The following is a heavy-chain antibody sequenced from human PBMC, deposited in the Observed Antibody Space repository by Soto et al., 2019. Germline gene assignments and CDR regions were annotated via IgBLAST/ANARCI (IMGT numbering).Heavy chain of an antibody. CDR2: IFHSERT. CDR3: SHCDYANVY. D-gene: IGHD4-17*01. J-gene: IGHJ4*02. CDR1: GGSISSSNW. V-gene: IGHV4-4*02. Sequence: QVQLQESGPGLVKPSGTLSLTCVFSGGSISSSNWWSWVRQPPGKGLEWIGEIFHSERTNYNPSLSGRVTLSGDQSQTPLSLRLSSVPAAATAVYYCSHCDYANVYWGQGSLVTVSS.